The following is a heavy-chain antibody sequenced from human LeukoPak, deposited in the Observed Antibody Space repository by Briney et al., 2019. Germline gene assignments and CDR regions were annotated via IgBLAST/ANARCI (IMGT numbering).Heavy chain of an antibody. D-gene: IGHD4-23*01. Sequence: SETLSLTCTVSGGSISSSSYYWGWIRQPPGKGLEWIGYIYYSGSTNYNPSLKSRVTISVDTSKNQFSLKLSSVTAADTAVYYCARALRWSNFDYWGQGTLVTVSS. V-gene: IGHV4-61*05. CDR3: ARALRWSNFDY. CDR2: IYYSGST. CDR1: GGSISSSSYY. J-gene: IGHJ4*02.